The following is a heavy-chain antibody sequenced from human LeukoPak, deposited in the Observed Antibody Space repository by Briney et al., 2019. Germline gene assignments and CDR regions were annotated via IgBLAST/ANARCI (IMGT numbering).Heavy chain of an antibody. V-gene: IGHV4-4*07. CDR1: GGSISSYY. CDR2: IYTSGST. CDR3: ARERLGGGRFLDY. D-gene: IGHD3-16*01. J-gene: IGHJ4*02. Sequence: SETLSLTCTVSGGSISSYYWSWIRQPAGKGLEWIGRIYTSGSTNYNPSLKSRVSMSVDTSKNQFSLTLSSVTAADTAVHYCARERLGGGRFLDYWGQGTLVTVSS.